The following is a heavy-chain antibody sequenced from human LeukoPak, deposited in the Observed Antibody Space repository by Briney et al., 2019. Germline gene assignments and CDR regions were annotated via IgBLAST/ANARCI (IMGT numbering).Heavy chain of an antibody. CDR2: INHSGST. CDR3: ARGLATYNWFDP. J-gene: IGHJ5*02. D-gene: IGHD1-26*01. Sequence: SETLSLTCAVYGGTFSGYYWSWIRQPPGKGLEGIGEINHSGSTNYNPSLKSRVTISVDTSKNQFSLKLSSVTAADTAVYYCARGLATYNWFDPWGQGTLVTVSS. V-gene: IGHV4-34*01. CDR1: GGTFSGYY.